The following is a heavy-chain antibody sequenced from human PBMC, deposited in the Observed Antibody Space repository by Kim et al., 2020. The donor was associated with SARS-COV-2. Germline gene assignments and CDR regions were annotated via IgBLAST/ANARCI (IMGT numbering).Heavy chain of an antibody. D-gene: IGHD1-1*01. CDR3: ARDGVYNWNWWIGDYYYGMDV. CDR1: GYTFTGYY. J-gene: IGHJ6*02. CDR2: INPNSGGT. V-gene: IGHV1-2*02. Sequence: ASVKVSCKASGYTFTGYYMHWVRQAPGQGLEWMGWINPNSGGTNYAQKFQGRVTMTRDTSISTAYMELSRLRSDDTAVYYCARDGVYNWNWWIGDYYYGMDVWGQGTTVTVSS.